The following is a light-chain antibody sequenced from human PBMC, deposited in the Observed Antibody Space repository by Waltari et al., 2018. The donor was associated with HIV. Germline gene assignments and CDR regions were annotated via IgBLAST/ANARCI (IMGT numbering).Light chain of an antibody. Sequence: QSVLTQPPSMSGAPGQRVTISCTGSRPNIGSGYEVPWYQQLPGTAPKLLIYGNTNRPSGVPDRFSGSKSGTSASLAITGLQAEDEADYYCQSYDSSLNKVFGGGTKLTVL. CDR1: RPNIGSGYE. V-gene: IGLV1-40*01. CDR2: GNT. CDR3: QSYDSSLNKV. J-gene: IGLJ2*01.